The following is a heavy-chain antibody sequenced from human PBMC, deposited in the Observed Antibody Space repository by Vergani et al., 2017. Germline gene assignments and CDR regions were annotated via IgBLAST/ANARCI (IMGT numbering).Heavy chain of an antibody. D-gene: IGHD1-1*01. CDR1: GFTFSRHW. Sequence: EVQLVESGGGLVQPGGSLRLSCAASGFTFSRHWMPWVRQAPGKGLVWVSRVNPEGTNTPYADSVKGRFTISRDNAKNMMYLQLNSLRDEDTGVYYCAREGRIDAEGTELDYWGQGTLVTVSS. CDR3: AREGRIDAEGTELDY. V-gene: IGHV3-74*01. J-gene: IGHJ4*02. CDR2: VNPEGTNT.